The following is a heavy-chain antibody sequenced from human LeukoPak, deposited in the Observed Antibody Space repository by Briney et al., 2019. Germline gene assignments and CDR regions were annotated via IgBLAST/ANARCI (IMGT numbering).Heavy chain of an antibody. CDR1: GFTFSSSG. Sequence: GGSLRLSCAASGFTFSSSGMSWVRQAPGKGLEWVSTISGSGGSTSYADSVKGRFTTSRDISKNTLYLQMNSLRAEDTAVYYCAKLVDEAYWGQGTLVTVSS. J-gene: IGHJ4*02. CDR3: AKLVDEAY. V-gene: IGHV3-23*01. D-gene: IGHD2-8*02. CDR2: ISGSGGST.